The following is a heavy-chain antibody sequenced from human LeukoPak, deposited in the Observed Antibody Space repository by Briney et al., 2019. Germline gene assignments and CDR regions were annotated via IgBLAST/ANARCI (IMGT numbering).Heavy chain of an antibody. CDR1: GFTVSSNY. D-gene: IGHD6-19*01. J-gene: IGHJ4*02. CDR3: ARGHSSGWFKQFDY. CDR2: IYSGGST. Sequence: GGSLRLSCAASGFTVSSNYMSWVRQAPGKGLEWVSVIYSGGSTYYADSVKGRFTISRDNSKNTLYLQMNSLRAEDTAVYYCARGHSSGWFKQFDYWGQGTLVTVSS. V-gene: IGHV3-66*01.